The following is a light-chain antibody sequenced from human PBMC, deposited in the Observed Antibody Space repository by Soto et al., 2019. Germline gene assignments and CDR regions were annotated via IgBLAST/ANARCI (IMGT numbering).Light chain of an antibody. V-gene: IGKV1-8*01. J-gene: IGKJ1*01. CDR3: QQYYSYPPT. CDR2: AAS. Sequence: AIRMTQAPSSFSASTGDRVTINCRASQGISSSLAWYQQKPGKAPKLLIYAASTLQSWVPSRFSGSGSGTDFTLNIRCLQSEDFASYYCQQYYSYPPTFGHGTKVEIK. CDR1: QGISSS.